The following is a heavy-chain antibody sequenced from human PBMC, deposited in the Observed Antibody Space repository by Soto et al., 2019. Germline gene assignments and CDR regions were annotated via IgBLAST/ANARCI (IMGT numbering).Heavy chain of an antibody. CDR1: GYSFTTYW. V-gene: IGHV5-10-1*03. CDR3: ASHKTTVAAAAADY. Sequence: EVQLVQSGAEVKKPGESLRISCTGSGYSFTTYWISWVRQMPGKGLEWMGRIDPSDSYTNYSPSFQGHVTISADKSISTAYLQWSSLKASDTAMYYCASHKTTVAAAAADYWGQGTLDTVSS. D-gene: IGHD2-2*01. J-gene: IGHJ4*02. CDR2: IDPSDSYT.